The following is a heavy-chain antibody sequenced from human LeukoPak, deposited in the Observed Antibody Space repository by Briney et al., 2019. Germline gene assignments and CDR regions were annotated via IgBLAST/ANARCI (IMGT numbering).Heavy chain of an antibody. V-gene: IGHV3-7*01. CDR2: IKQDGGEK. CDR1: GFTFGSYW. J-gene: IGHJ6*03. Sequence: PGGSLRLSCAASGFTFGSYWMSWVRQTPGKGLEWVANIKQDGGEKYYVDSVKGRFTISRENAENSLFLQMNSLRAEDTAVYYCARVPAADYYYYYHEDVWGKGTTVTVSS. D-gene: IGHD2-2*01. CDR3: ARVPAADYYYYYHEDV.